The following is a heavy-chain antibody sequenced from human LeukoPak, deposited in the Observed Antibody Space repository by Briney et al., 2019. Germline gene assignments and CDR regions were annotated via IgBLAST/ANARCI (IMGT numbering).Heavy chain of an antibody. D-gene: IGHD4-17*01. CDR3: AKHRENYGDSCLDDY. CDR1: GFTFSSYG. Sequence: GGSLRLSCAASGFTFSSYGMHWVRQAPGKGLEWVAVIWYDGSNKYYADSVKGRFTISRDNSKNTLYLQMNSLRAEDTAVYYCAKHRENYGDSCLDDYWGQGTLVTVSS. J-gene: IGHJ4*02. CDR2: IWYDGSNK. V-gene: IGHV3-33*06.